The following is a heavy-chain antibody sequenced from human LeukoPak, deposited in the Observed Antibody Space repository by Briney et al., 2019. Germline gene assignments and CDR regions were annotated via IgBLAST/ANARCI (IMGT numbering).Heavy chain of an antibody. CDR2: ISGSGGST. V-gene: IGHV3-23*01. D-gene: IGHD6-13*01. J-gene: IGHJ4*02. Sequence: GGSLRLSCAASGFTVSSNYMTWVRQAPGKGLEWVSAISGSGGSTYYADSVKGRFTISRDNSKNTLYLQMNSLRAEDTAVYYCAKDQEIAAAGTFDYWGQGTLVTVSS. CDR3: AKDQEIAAAGTFDY. CDR1: GFTVSSNY.